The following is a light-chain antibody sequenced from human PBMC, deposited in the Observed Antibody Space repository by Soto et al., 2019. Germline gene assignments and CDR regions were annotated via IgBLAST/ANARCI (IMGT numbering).Light chain of an antibody. J-gene: IGKJ2*01. V-gene: IGKV1-33*01. CDR2: DVS. Sequence: DIQMTQSPSSLSASVGDRVTITCQASQDITKYLNWYQQKPGRAPNLLIYDVSKLETGVPSRFRGGGYGTYFTFTISSLQPEDIATYYCQQYDKLPLTFGQGTRLEIK. CDR1: QDITKY. CDR3: QQYDKLPLT.